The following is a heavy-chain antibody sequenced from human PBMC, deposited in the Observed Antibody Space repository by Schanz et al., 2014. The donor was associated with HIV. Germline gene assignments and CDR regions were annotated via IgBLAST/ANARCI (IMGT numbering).Heavy chain of an antibody. CDR1: GFTFNYYG. V-gene: IGHV3-30*18. CDR2: SSHDGSVK. J-gene: IGHJ4*02. CDR3: AKASESIFGVEGLDF. D-gene: IGHD3-3*01. Sequence: VQLVESGGGVVQPGRSLRLSCAASGFTFNYYGMHWVRQAPGKGLEWVAVSSHDGSVKFYGDSVKGRFTISRDTFKNTVYLQMNSLRSEDTAVYYCAKASESIFGVEGLDFWGQGTLVIVSS.